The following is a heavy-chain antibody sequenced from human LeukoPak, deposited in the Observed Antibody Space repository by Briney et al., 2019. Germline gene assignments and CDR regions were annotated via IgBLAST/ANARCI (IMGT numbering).Heavy chain of an antibody. Sequence: ASVKVSCKASGYTFTSYYMHWVREAPGQGLEWMGIINPSGGSTSYAQKFQGRVTMTEDTSTDTAYMELSSLKSEDTAVYYCATGIAARLRGFDYWGQGTLVTVSS. CDR3: ATGIAARLRGFDY. J-gene: IGHJ4*02. V-gene: IGHV1-46*01. CDR2: INPSGGST. CDR1: GYTFTSYY. D-gene: IGHD6-13*01.